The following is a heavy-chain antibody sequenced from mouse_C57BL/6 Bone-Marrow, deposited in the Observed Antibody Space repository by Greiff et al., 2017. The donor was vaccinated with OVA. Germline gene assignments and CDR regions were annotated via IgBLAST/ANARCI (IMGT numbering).Heavy chain of an antibody. CDR3: ARSSSGYAWFAY. D-gene: IGHD3-2*02. V-gene: IGHV1-26*01. J-gene: IGHJ3*01. CDR2: INPNNGGT. CDR1: GYTFTDYY. Sequence: EVQLQQSGPELVKPGASVKISCKASGYTFTDYYMNWVKQSHGKSLEWIGDINPNNGGTSYNQKFKGKATLTVDKSSSTAYMELRILTSEDSAVYYCARSSSGYAWFAYWGQGTLVTVSA.